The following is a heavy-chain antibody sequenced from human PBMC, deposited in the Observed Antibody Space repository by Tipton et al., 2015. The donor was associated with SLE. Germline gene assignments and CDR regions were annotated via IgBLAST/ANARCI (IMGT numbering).Heavy chain of an antibody. J-gene: IGHJ4*02. D-gene: IGHD6-13*01. CDR2: IYTSGST. CDR3: ARDLGSSGSFDY. CDR1: GGSFSGYY. Sequence: LRLSCAVYGGSFSGYYWSWIRQPAGKGLEWIGYIYTSGSTNYNPSLKSRVTISVDTSKNQFSLKLSSVTAADTAVYYWARDLGSSGSFDYWGQGTLVTVSA. V-gene: IGHV4-4*07.